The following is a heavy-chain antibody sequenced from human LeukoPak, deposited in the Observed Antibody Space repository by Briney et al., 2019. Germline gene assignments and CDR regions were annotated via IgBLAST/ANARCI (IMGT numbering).Heavy chain of an antibody. CDR3: ARDSKVTGTSFDS. J-gene: IGHJ4*02. CDR2: MNVDSGGT. CDR1: GHIFSDYD. D-gene: IGHD2-21*02. V-gene: IGHV1-2*02. Sequence: ASVKVSCKASGHIFSDYDMHWVRQAPGQGLEWMGWMNVDSGGTKYAQKFQGRVTITRDTSVSTAFMDLTRLTSDDTAVYYCARDSKVTGTSFDSWGQGTLVTVSS.